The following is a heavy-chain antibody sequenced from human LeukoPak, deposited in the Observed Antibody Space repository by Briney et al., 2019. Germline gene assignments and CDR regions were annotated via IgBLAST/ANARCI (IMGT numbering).Heavy chain of an antibody. Sequence: GGSLRLSCAASGFTFSSYGMHWVRQAPGKGLEWVAVISYDGSNKYYADSVKGRFTISRDNSKNTLYLQMNSLRAEDTAVYYCAKASTMVRGVIITRGYFDYWGQGTLVTVSS. CDR1: GFTFSSYG. CDR3: AKASTMVRGVIITRGYFDY. D-gene: IGHD3-10*01. CDR2: ISYDGSNK. V-gene: IGHV3-30*18. J-gene: IGHJ4*02.